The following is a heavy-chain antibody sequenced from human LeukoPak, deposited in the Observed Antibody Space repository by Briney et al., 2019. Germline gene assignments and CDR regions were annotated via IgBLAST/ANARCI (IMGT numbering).Heavy chain of an antibody. D-gene: IGHD3-10*01. CDR1: GFTFDDYA. CDR2: ISWNSGSI. J-gene: IGHJ3*02. V-gene: IGHV3-9*01. CDR3: AKDHVLLWFGRNAFDI. Sequence: GGSLRLSCAASGFTFDDYAMHWVRQAPGKGLEWVSGISWNSGSIGYADSVKGRFTISRDNAKNSLYLQMNSLRAEDTALYYCAKDHVLLWFGRNAFDIWGQGTVVTVSS.